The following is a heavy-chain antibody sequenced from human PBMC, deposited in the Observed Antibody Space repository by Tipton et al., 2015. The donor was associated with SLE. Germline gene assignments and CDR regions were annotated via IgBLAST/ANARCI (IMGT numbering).Heavy chain of an antibody. CDR1: GGSISSHY. CDR3: ASTNWAFDY. V-gene: IGHV4-59*11. Sequence: TLSLTCTVSGGSISSHYWSWIRQPPGKGLEWIGYIYYSGSTNYNPSLKSRVTISVDTSKNQFSLKLSSVTAADTAVYYCASTNWAFDYWGQGTPVTVSS. CDR2: IYYSGST. D-gene: IGHD7-27*01. J-gene: IGHJ4*02.